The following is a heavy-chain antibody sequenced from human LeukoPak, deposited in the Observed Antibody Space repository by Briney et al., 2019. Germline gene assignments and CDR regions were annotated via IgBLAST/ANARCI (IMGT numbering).Heavy chain of an antibody. CDR1: GYTFTSYG. CDR3: ARGSREGATFDN. CDR2: INPHSDAT. V-gene: IGHV1-2*07. D-gene: IGHD1-26*01. J-gene: IGHJ4*01. Sequence: GASVKVSCKASGYTFTSYGISWVRQAPGQGLEWVGDINPHSDATNYAHHFQGRVTMALDKAISVAYLEVSRLTVNDTAMYYCARGSREGATFDNWGHGTPLIVSS.